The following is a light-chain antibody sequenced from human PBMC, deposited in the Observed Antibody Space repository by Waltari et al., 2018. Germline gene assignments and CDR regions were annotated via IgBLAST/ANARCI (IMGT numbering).Light chain of an antibody. V-gene: IGKV3-20*01. CDR1: QSVSRV. Sequence: EIVLTHSPGSLSSSPGERDTLSWRASQSVSRVLAWYQQKPGQAPRLLIFGASNRATGIPDRFSGSGSETDFSLTISRLEPEDFAVYYCQHYVRLPATFGQGTKVEIK. CDR2: GAS. J-gene: IGKJ1*01. CDR3: QHYVRLPAT.